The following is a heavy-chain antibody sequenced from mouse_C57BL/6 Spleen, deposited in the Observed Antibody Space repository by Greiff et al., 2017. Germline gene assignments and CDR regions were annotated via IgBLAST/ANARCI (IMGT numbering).Heavy chain of an antibody. D-gene: IGHD2-4*01. CDR3: ASYDYDGYAMDY. CDR1: GYTFTSYW. Sequence: QVHVKQSGAELVKPGASVKLSCKASGYTFTSYWMHWVKQRPGQGLEWIGMIHPNSGSTNYNEKFKSKATLTVDKSSSTAYMQLSSLTSEDSAVYYCASYDYDGYAMDYWGQGTSVTVSS. V-gene: IGHV1-64*01. J-gene: IGHJ4*01. CDR2: IHPNSGST.